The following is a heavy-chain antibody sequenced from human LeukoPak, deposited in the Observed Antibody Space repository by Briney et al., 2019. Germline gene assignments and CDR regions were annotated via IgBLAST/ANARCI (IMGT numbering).Heavy chain of an antibody. Sequence: GGSLRLSCAASGFTFSSYGMHWVRQAPGKGLEWVAVIWYDGSNKYYADSVKGRFTISRDNSKNTLYLQMNSLRAEDTAVFYCARNGRLLLYFDWSIDWFDPWGQGTLVTVSS. CDR3: ARNGRLLLYFDWSIDWFDP. CDR1: GFTFSSYG. CDR2: IWYDGSNK. J-gene: IGHJ5*02. D-gene: IGHD3-9*01. V-gene: IGHV3-33*01.